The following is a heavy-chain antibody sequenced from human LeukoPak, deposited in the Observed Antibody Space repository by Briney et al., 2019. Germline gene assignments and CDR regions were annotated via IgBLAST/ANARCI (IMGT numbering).Heavy chain of an antibody. Sequence: GGSLRHSCAASGFTFSSYWMHWVRQAPGKGLVWVSRINSDGSSTSYADSVKGRYTNSRDNAKNTLYLQMNSLRAEDTAVYYCASGPSLAMAPWYYYGMDVWGQGTTVTVSS. CDR3: ASGPSLAMAPWYYYGMDV. D-gene: IGHD5-18*01. J-gene: IGHJ6*02. V-gene: IGHV3-74*01. CDR2: INSDGSST. CDR1: GFTFSSYW.